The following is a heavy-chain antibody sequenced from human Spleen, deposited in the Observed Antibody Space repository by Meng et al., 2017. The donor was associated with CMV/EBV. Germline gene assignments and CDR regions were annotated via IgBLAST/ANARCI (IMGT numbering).Heavy chain of an antibody. CDR1: EGTFRTYA. Sequence: CNASEGTFRTYAVTWVRQAPGQGLEWMGRIIPIYGTTNYAQKFQGRVTITTDESTGTAYMELSSLRSEDAAFYYCARSCNGNTCPFDFWGQGTLVTVSS. D-gene: IGHD2/OR15-2a*01. CDR2: IIPIYGTT. J-gene: IGHJ4*02. CDR3: ARSCNGNTCPFDF. V-gene: IGHV1-69*05.